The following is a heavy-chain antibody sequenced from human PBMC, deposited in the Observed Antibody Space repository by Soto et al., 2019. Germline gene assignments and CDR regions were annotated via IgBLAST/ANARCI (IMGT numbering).Heavy chain of an antibody. V-gene: IGHV1-3*01. CDR1: GYTFTSYA. CDR3: ARDQALYSSGWYNWLDP. D-gene: IGHD6-19*01. J-gene: IGHJ5*02. CDR2: INAGNGNT. Sequence: ASVKVSCKASGYTFTSYAMHWVRQAPGQRLEWMGWINAGNGNTKYSQKFQGRVTITRDTSASTAYMELSSLRSEDTAVYYCARDQALYSSGWYNWLDPWGKGTLVTVSS.